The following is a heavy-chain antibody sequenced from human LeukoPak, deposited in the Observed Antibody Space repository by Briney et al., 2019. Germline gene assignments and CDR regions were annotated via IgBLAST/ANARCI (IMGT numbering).Heavy chain of an antibody. J-gene: IGHJ4*02. CDR2: IYYSGST. Sequence: PSETLSLTCTVSGGSISSYYWSWIRQPPGKGLEWIGYIYYSGSTNYNPSLKSRATISVDTSKNQFSLKLSSVTAADTAVYYCARLYGPGYYDSSGYYIGFDYWGQGTLVTVSS. CDR1: GGSISSYY. CDR3: ARLYGPGYYDSSGYYIGFDY. V-gene: IGHV4-59*08. D-gene: IGHD3-22*01.